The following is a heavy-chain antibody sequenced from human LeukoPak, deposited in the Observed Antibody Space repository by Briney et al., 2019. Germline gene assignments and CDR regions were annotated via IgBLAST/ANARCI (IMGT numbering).Heavy chain of an antibody. D-gene: IGHD3-9*01. CDR1: GFTFSSYA. CDR2: ISSSGSTI. CDR3: ARGEPYYDILTVLPYYFDY. V-gene: IGHV3-48*04. Sequence: PGGSLRLSCAASGFTFSSYAMSWVRQAPGKGLEWVSYISSSGSTIYYADSVKGRFTISRDNAKNSLYLQMNSLRAEDTAVYYCARGEPYYDILTVLPYYFDYWGQGTLVTVSS. J-gene: IGHJ4*02.